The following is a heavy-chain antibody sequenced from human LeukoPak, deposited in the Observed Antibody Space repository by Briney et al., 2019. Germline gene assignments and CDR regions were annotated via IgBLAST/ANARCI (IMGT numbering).Heavy chain of an antibody. J-gene: IGHJ4*02. D-gene: IGHD3-10*01. CDR3: ARDLNYYGSGSYYPDY. V-gene: IGHV1-2*06. CDR2: INPNSGGT. Sequence: ASVKVSCKASGYTFTGYYMHWVRQAPGQGLEWMGRINPNSGGTNYAQKFQGRVTMPRDTSISTAYMELSRLRSDDTAVYYCARDLNYYGSGSYYPDYWGQGTLVTVSS. CDR1: GYTFTGYY.